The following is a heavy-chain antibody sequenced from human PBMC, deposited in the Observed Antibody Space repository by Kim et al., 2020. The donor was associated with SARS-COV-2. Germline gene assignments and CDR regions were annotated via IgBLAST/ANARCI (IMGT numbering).Heavy chain of an antibody. V-gene: IGHV1-69*13. CDR3: ASEGYSSSSDAFDI. J-gene: IGHJ3*02. Sequence: SVKVSCKASGGTFSSYAISWVRQAPGQGLEWMGGIIPIFGTANYAQKFQGRVTITADESTSTAYMELSSLRSEDTAVYYCASEGYSSSSDAFDIWGQGTMVTVSS. CDR2: IIPIFGTA. CDR1: GGTFSSYA. D-gene: IGHD6-13*01.